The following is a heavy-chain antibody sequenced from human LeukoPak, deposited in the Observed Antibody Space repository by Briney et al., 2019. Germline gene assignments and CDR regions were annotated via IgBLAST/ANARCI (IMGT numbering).Heavy chain of an antibody. CDR2: IYFTGXT. CDR1: GGSISTYY. D-gene: IGHD3-22*01. Sequence: PSETLSPTCTVSGGSISTYYWSXIRQXPGQGLEWIGYIYFTGXTNYNPSLKSXVTMXIDTSKNQFSTRLSSVTAADTAMYFCGRVSGYPPIWGQGRMVTVSS. J-gene: IGHJ3*02. V-gene: IGHV4-59*01. CDR3: GRVSGYPPI.